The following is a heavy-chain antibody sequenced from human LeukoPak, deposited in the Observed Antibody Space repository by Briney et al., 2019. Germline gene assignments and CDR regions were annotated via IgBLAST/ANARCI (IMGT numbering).Heavy chain of an antibody. CDR1: GFTFSNAW. CDR3: TTDLDCSSTSCSDY. V-gene: IGHV3-15*01. CDR2: IKSKTDGRTT. Sequence: PGGSLRLSCAASGFTFSNAWMSWVRQAPGKGLEWVGRIKSKTDGRTTDYAAPVKGRFTISRDDSKNTLYLQVNSLKTEDTAVYYCTTDLDCSSTSCSDYWGQGTLVTVSS. D-gene: IGHD2-2*01. J-gene: IGHJ4*02.